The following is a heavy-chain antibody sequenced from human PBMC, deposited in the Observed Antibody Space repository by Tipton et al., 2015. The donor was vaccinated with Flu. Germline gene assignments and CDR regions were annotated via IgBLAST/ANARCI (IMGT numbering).Heavy chain of an antibody. CDR2: ITSYSGNTI. D-gene: IGHD1-14*01. V-gene: IGHV3-11*01. CDR1: GFSFDDYP. CDR3: ARCFLTTDYYFDS. Sequence: GSLRLSCTASGFSFDDYPMSWVRQAPGKGLEWVAYITSYSGNTIYYADSVKGRFTISRDNAGNSLFLQMNNLRAEDTAIYYCARCFLTTDYYFDSWGQGALVTVSS. J-gene: IGHJ4*02.